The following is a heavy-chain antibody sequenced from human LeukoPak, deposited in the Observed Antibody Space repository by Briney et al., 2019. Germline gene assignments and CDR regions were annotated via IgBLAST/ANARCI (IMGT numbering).Heavy chain of an antibody. D-gene: IGHD3-22*01. V-gene: IGHV3-23*05. CDR3: AKGTYYYDSSGPLDY. Sequence: GGSLRLSCAASGFTFSRYDLSWVRQAPGKGLECVSTIGRDVSSTYYADSVKGRFTISRDNSKNTLYLQMNSLRAEDTAVYYCAKGTYYYDSSGPLDYWGQGTLVTVSS. CDR1: GFTFSRYD. CDR2: IGRDVSST. J-gene: IGHJ4*02.